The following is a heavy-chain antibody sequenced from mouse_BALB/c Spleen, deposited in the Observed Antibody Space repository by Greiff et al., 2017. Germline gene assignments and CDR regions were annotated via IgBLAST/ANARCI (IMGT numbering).Heavy chain of an antibody. J-gene: IGHJ4*01. V-gene: IGHV5-17*02. Sequence: DVMLVESGGGLVQPGGSRKLSCAASGFTFSSFGMHWVRQAPEKGLEWVAYISSGSSTIYYADTVKGRFTISRDNPKNTLFLQMTSLRSEDTAMYYCAREGYYGSSYNYAMDYWGQGTSVTVSS. CDR3: AREGYYGSSYNYAMDY. CDR1: GFTFSSFG. CDR2: ISSGSSTI. D-gene: IGHD1-1*01.